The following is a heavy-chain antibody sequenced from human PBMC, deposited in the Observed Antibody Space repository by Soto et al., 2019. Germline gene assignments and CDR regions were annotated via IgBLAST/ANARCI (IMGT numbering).Heavy chain of an antibody. J-gene: IGHJ4*02. V-gene: IGHV4-34*01. D-gene: IGHD3-3*01. CDR1: GGSPVNGYY. CDR2: INHSGST. CDR3: AARSISIFGVVTAPS. Sequence: SETLSLTCAVYGGSPVNGYYWTWIRQPPGKGLEWIGEINHSGSTNYSPSLKSRVTISADTSKNQFSLKLSSVTAADTAVYYCAARSISIFGVVTAPSWGQGTLVTVSS.